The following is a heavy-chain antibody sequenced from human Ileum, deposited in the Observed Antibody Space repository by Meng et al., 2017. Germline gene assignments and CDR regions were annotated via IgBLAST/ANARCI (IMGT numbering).Heavy chain of an antibody. CDR2: IYTSGST. CDR3: ARDVVPTVTYYYNWFDP. Sequence: QVQLQESGPGLVKPSETLSLKCTVSGGSLRGYGWTWIRQSAGKGLEWIGRIYTSGSTNYNPSLKSRVTMSVDTSKNQFSLKLSSVTAADTAVYYCARDVVPTVTYYYNWFDPWGQGTLVTASS. CDR1: GGSLRGYG. V-gene: IGHV4-4*07. J-gene: IGHJ5*02. D-gene: IGHD4-17*01.